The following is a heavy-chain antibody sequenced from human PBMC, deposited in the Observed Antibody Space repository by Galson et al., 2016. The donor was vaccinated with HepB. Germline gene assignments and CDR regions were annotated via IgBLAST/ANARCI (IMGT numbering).Heavy chain of an antibody. CDR3: ARWFGAENSYYGLDV. Sequence: SVKVSCKASGYTFTSYGISWVRQAPGQGLEWMGWINPDNGYAAYAQKFQGRVTMTRSISMNTAFMELTGLKSEDTAVYYCARWFGAENSYYGLDVWGQGTTVTVSS. CDR1: GYTFTSYG. J-gene: IGHJ6*02. D-gene: IGHD3-10*01. CDR2: INPDNGYA. V-gene: IGHV1-8*01.